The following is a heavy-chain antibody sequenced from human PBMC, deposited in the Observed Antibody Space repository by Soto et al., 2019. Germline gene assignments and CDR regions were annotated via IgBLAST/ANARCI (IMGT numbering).Heavy chain of an antibody. V-gene: IGHV1-69*13. CDR3: ARDQRPTMVRGVIITRSFDY. D-gene: IGHD3-10*01. Sequence: SVKVSCKASGGTFSSYAISWVRQAPGQGLEWMGGIIPIFGTANYAQKFQGRVTITADESTSTAYMELSSLRSEDTAVYYCARDQRPTMVRGVIITRSFDYWGQGTLVTVS. CDR2: IIPIFGTA. J-gene: IGHJ4*02. CDR1: GGTFSSYA.